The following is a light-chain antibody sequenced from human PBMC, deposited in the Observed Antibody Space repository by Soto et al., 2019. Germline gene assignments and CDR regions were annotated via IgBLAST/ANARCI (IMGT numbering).Light chain of an antibody. CDR3: CSYAGGPYV. CDR2: DVS. J-gene: IGLJ1*01. V-gene: IGLV2-11*01. Sequence: QSVLTQPRSVSGSPGQSVAISCTGSSSDVGGYNYVSWYQQHPGKAPKVMICDVSKRPSGVPDRFSGSKSGDTASLTITGLQAEDEADYYCCSYAGGPYVFGTGTKAPS. CDR1: SSDVGGYNY.